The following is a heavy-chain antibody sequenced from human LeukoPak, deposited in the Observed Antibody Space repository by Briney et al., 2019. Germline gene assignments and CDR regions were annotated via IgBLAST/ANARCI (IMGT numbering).Heavy chain of an antibody. CDR3: ARPTTDADSSGYGGAFDI. D-gene: IGHD3-22*01. V-gene: IGHV5-51*01. Sequence: GESLKISCKGSGYSFTNYWIAWVRQMPGKGLEWMGIIYPGDSDTRYSPSFQGQVTISADKSISTAYLQWSSLKASDTAMYYCARPTTDADSSGYGGAFDIWGQGTMVTVSS. CDR1: GYSFTNYW. J-gene: IGHJ3*02. CDR2: IYPGDSDT.